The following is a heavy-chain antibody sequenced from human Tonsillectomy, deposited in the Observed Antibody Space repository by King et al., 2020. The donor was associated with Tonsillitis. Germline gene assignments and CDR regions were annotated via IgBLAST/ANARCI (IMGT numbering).Heavy chain of an antibody. D-gene: IGHD3-16*01. Sequence: QLVQSGSEVKKPGASVKVSCKASGYTFINSDINWVRQATGQGLEWMGWMNPNSGDTGFAQKFQGRVTMTRNTSISTAYMELSSLRSEDTAVYYCSRVLRGIHDLWGQGTLVTVSS. J-gene: IGHJ5*02. V-gene: IGHV1-8*02. CDR3: SRVLRGIHDL. CDR2: MNPNSGDT. CDR1: GYTFINSD.